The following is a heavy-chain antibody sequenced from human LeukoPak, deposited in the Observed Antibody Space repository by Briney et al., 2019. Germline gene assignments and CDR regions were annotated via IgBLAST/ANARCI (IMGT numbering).Heavy chain of an antibody. CDR2: ISAYNGNT. D-gene: IGHD6-19*01. V-gene: IGHV1-18*01. J-gene: IGHJ4*02. CDR1: GYTFTSYG. CDR3: ARGLGISGWYAPPLGYFDY. Sequence: ASVKVSCKASGYTFTSYGISWVRQAPGQGLEWMGWISAYNGNTNYAQKLQGRVTMTTDTSTSTAYMELRSLRSDDTAVYYCARGLGISGWYAPPLGYFDYWGQGTLVTVSS.